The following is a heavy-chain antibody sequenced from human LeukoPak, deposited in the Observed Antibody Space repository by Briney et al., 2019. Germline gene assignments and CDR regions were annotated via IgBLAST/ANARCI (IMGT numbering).Heavy chain of an antibody. Sequence: PGGSLRLSCVASGFTFSNYAMTWVRQAPGKGLEWVSDISGSGGITYYADSVRGRLTISRDNSLNTLYLQMNSLRAGDTAVYYCAKAVAGYWYFDLWGRGTLLTVSS. V-gene: IGHV3-23*01. J-gene: IGHJ2*01. CDR2: ISGSGGIT. D-gene: IGHD6-19*01. CDR1: GFTFSNYA. CDR3: AKAVAGYWYFDL.